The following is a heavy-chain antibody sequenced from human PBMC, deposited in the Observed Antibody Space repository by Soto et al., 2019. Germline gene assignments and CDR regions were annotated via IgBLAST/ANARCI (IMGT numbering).Heavy chain of an antibody. Sequence: SETLSLTCTVSGGSISSYYWSWIRQPPGKGLEWIGYIYYSGSTNYNPSLKSRVTISVDTSKNQFSLKLSSVTAADTAVYYCARSSGYSYGRFDYWGQGTLVTVSS. CDR2: IYYSGST. V-gene: IGHV4-59*01. D-gene: IGHD5-18*01. CDR3: ARSSGYSYGRFDY. J-gene: IGHJ4*02. CDR1: GGSISSYY.